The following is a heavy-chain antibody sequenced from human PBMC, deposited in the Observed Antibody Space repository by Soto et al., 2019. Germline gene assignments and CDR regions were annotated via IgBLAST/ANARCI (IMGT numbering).Heavy chain of an antibody. CDR3: ARDPTYTTSSAFDY. CDR1: GGSISSYY. D-gene: IGHD6-6*01. J-gene: IGHJ4*02. V-gene: IGHV4-59*01. CDR2: IYYSGST. Sequence: SETLSLTCTVSGGSISSYYWSWIRQPPGKGLEWIGHIYYSGSTNYNPSLKSRVTISLDTSKNQFSLKLTSVTAADTAMYYCARDPTYTTSSAFDYWGQGTLVTSPQ.